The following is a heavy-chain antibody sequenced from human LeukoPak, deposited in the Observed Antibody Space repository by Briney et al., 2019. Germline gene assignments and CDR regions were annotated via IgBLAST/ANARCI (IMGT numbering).Heavy chain of an antibody. V-gene: IGHV3-23*01. CDR3: ANNYYDSSGLLDY. CDR2: ISDRGNYT. D-gene: IGHD3-22*01. Sequence: GGSLRLSCAASGFTFSNYAMSWVRQAPGKGLNWVSGISDRGNYTYYADSVKGRFTISRDNSKNTLYLQMNSLRAEDTAVYYCANNYYDSSGLLDYWGQGTLVTVSS. J-gene: IGHJ4*02. CDR1: GFTFSNYA.